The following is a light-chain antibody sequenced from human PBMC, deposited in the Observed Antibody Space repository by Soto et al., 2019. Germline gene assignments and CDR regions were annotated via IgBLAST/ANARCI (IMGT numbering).Light chain of an antibody. V-gene: IGLV2-14*01. CDR1: SSDVGGYNY. J-gene: IGLJ2*01. Sequence: QSALTQPASVSGSPGQSITISCTGTSSDVGGYNYVSWYQQHPGKAPKLMIYDVSNRPSGVSNRFSGSTSGNTASLTISGLQAEDEADYYCSSSTSSSTLVVFGGGTKVTVL. CDR3: SSSTSSSTLVV. CDR2: DVS.